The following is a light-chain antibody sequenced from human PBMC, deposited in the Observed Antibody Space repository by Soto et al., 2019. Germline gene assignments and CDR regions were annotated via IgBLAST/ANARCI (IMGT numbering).Light chain of an antibody. J-gene: IGLJ1*01. Sequence: QSALTQPASVSGSPGQPITISCTGTSSNVGSYNLVSWYQQHPGKAPKLMIYEVSKRPSGVSNRFSGSKSGNTASLTISGLQAEDEADYHCCSYAGSYTYVFGPGTKATVL. CDR3: CSYAGSYTYV. CDR2: EVS. CDR1: SSNVGSYNL. V-gene: IGLV2-23*02.